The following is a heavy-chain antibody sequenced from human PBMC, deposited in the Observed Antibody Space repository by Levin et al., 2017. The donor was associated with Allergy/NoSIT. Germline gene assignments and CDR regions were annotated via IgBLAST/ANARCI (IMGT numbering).Heavy chain of an antibody. V-gene: IGHV3-30*18. CDR2: ISYDGNNK. D-gene: IGHD3-22*01. CDR1: GSSLSAYG. J-gene: IGHJ6*02. CDR3: AKDRAENCESCGQTVSYFYFYGMDV. Sequence: GESLKISCAASGSSLSAYGMHWVRQAPGKGLEWVAVISYDGNNKYYVGSVRGRFTISRDNSKNTLYLQMNSLRPEDTAVYYCAKDRAENCESCGQTVSYFYFYGMDVWGQGTTVTVSS.